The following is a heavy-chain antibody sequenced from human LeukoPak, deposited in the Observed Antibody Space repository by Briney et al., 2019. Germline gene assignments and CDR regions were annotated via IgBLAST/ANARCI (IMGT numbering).Heavy chain of an antibody. D-gene: IGHD5-12*01. CDR1: GYTLTQLS. CDR2: FDPEDGET. J-gene: IGHJ6*03. CDR3: ATTVATNRQHYYMDV. V-gene: IGHV1-24*01. Sequence: ASVKVSCKVSGYTLTQLSMHWVRQAPGKGLEWMGGFDPEDGETIYAQKFQGRVTMTEDTSTDTAYMELSSLRSEDTAVYYCATTVATNRQHYYMDVWGKGTTVTVSS.